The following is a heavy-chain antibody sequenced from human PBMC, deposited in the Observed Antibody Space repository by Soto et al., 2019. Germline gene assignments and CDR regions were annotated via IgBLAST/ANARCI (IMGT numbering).Heavy chain of an antibody. J-gene: IGHJ3*01. CDR3: ARHSSSPVDF. V-gene: IGHV1-69*13. CDR2: IIPIFGTA. CDR1: GGTFSGDA. Sequence: GASVKVSWTASGGTFSGDAISWVRQAPGQGLEWMGGIIPIFGTANYAQKFQGRVTITADESTSTAYMELSSLKASDTAMYYCARHSSSPVDFWGQGTMVTVSS. D-gene: IGHD6-6*01.